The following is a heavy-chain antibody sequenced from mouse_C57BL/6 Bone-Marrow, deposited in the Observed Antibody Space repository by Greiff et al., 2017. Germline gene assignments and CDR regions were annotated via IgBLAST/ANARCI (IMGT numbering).Heavy chain of an antibody. D-gene: IGHD1-1*01. CDR3: AISPPITTVVARDY. Sequence: QVQLQQSGAELVKPGASVKISCKASGYAFSSYWMNWVKQRPGKGLEWIGQIYPGDGDTNYNGKFKGKATLTADKSSSTAYMQHSSLTSEDSAVYFCAISPPITTVVARDYWGQGTTLTVSS. J-gene: IGHJ2*01. CDR2: IYPGDGDT. V-gene: IGHV1-80*01. CDR1: GYAFSSYW.